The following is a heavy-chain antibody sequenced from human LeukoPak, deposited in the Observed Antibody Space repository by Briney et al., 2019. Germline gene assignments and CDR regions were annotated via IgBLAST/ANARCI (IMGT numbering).Heavy chain of an antibody. Sequence: ASVEVSCKTSGYTFTDYFMHWLRQAPGQGLEWMGWINPTSGGTNYAQKFQGRVTMTRNTSITTGYMELSRLRSDDTAIYYCARDMGSPYYFDDWGQGTQVTVSS. CDR3: ARDMGSPYYFDD. CDR2: INPTSGGT. J-gene: IGHJ4*02. V-gene: IGHV1-2*02. D-gene: IGHD3-10*01. CDR1: GYTFTDYF.